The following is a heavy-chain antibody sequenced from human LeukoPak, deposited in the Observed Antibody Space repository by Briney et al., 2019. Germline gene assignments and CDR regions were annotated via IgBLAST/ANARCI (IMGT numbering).Heavy chain of an antibody. D-gene: IGHD3-10*01. CDR1: GFAFNTYA. CDR2: IWHDGSHK. V-gene: IGHV3-33*01. CDR3: ARGIFGSGSYPDF. Sequence: GTSLRLSCAASGFAFNTYAMHWVRQAPGKGLEWVTLIWHDGSHKFYIDSVRGRFTISRDNSKNTVYLQMNGLRAEDTAVYYCARGIFGSGSYPDFWGQGTLVTVS. J-gene: IGHJ4*02.